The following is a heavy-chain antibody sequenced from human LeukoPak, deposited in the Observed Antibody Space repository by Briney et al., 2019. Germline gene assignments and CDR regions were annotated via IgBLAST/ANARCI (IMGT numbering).Heavy chain of an antibody. CDR1: GFTFSSYE. V-gene: IGHV3-53*01. CDR3: ARRAGAYSHPYDY. Sequence: PGGSLRLSCAASGFTFSSYEMNWVRQAPGKGLEWVSFIYSGGNTHYSDSVKGRFTISRDNSKNTLYLQMNSLRAEDTAVYYCARRAGAYSHPYDYWGQGTLVTVSS. CDR2: IYSGGNT. J-gene: IGHJ4*02. D-gene: IGHD4/OR15-4a*01.